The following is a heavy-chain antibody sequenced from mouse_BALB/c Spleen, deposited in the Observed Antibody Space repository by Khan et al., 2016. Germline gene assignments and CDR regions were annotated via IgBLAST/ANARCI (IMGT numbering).Heavy chain of an antibody. CDR2: INYSGST. V-gene: IGHV3-1*02. J-gene: IGHJ2*01. D-gene: IGHD3-1*01. Sequence: EVQLQEAGPDLVKPSQSLSLTCTVTGYSITSHYTWHWIRHFPGNKLEWMGYINYSGSTNYNPSLKSRFSITRDTSKNQFFLQLSSLTADDTATYYRATSSSGYWYYFDYWGQGTTLTVSS. CDR3: ATSSSGYWYYFDY. CDR1: GYSITSHYT.